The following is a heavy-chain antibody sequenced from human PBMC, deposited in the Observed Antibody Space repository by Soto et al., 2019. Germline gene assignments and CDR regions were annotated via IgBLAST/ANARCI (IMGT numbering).Heavy chain of an antibody. V-gene: IGHV5-51*01. J-gene: IGHJ4*02. CDR2: IYPGDSET. D-gene: IGHD3-9*01. CDR3: VSTINGYFEY. CDR1: GHSFVTHR. Sequence: PGESLKISRKGSGHSFVTHRNGWVRQMPGKGLEWMGIIYPGDSETKYSPSFQGQVTISADKSISTAYLQWSSLKASDTALYYCVSTINGYFEYWGQGTLVTVSS.